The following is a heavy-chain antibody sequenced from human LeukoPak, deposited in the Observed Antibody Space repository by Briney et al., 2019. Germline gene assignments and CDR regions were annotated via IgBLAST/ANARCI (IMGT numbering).Heavy chain of an antibody. CDR2: ISWNSGSI. V-gene: IGHV3-9*01. D-gene: IGHD6-19*01. CDR3: ARGRAVARKYYYYYMDV. J-gene: IGHJ6*03. CDR1: GFTFDDYA. Sequence: GGSLRLSCAASGFTFDDYAMHWVRQAPGKGLEWVSGISWNSGSIGYADSVKGRFTISRDNSKNTLYLQMNSLRAEDTAVYYCARGRAVARKYYYYYMDVWGKGTTVTVSS.